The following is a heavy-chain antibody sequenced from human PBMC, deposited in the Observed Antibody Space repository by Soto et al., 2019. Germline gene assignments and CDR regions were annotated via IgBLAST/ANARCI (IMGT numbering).Heavy chain of an antibody. CDR1: GGSISSGGYY. CDR2: IYYSGST. D-gene: IGHD3-3*01. CDR3: AGGTIFGDYYYYGMDV. Sequence: SETLSLTCTVSGGSISSGGYYWSWIRQHPGKGLEWIGYIYYSGSTYYNPSLKSRVTISVDTSKNQFSLKLSSVTAADTAVYYCAGGTIFGDYYYYGMDVWGQGTTVTVSS. J-gene: IGHJ6*02. V-gene: IGHV4-31*03.